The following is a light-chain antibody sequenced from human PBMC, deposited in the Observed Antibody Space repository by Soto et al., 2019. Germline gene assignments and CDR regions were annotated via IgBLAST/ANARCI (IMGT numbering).Light chain of an antibody. CDR1: QSVSSSY. V-gene: IGKV3-20*01. CDR2: GAS. Sequence: ELGLTQSPGTLSLSPGERATLSCRASQSVSSSYLAWYQQKPGQAPRLLIYGASSRATGIQDRFSGSGSGTDFTLTISRLEPEDFAVYYCQQYGSSPSWTFGQGTKVELK. J-gene: IGKJ1*01. CDR3: QQYGSSPSWT.